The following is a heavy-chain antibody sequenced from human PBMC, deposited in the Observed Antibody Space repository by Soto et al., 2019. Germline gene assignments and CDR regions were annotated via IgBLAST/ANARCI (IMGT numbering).Heavy chain of an antibody. CDR2: IFYSGTT. CDR1: GGSISSGGYY. Sequence: PSETLSLTCTVSGGSISSGGYYWSWIRQHPGKGLEWIGYIFYSGTTYYNPSLKSRVTISVDTSKNQFSLKLSSVTTADTAVYYCARDHSSGWVNWFDPWGQGTLVTVSS. J-gene: IGHJ5*02. D-gene: IGHD3-22*01. V-gene: IGHV4-31*03. CDR3: ARDHSSGWVNWFDP.